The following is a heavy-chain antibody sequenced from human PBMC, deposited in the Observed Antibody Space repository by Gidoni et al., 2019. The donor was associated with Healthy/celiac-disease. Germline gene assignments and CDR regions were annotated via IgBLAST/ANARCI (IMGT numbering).Heavy chain of an antibody. CDR3: ARAGDIVLMVYGERGDDAFDI. V-gene: IGHV3-30-3*01. CDR1: GFTFRSYQ. CDR2: ISYDGSNK. J-gene: IGHJ3*02. D-gene: IGHD2-8*01. Sequence: QVHVVESGGGVVQPGRSLRLPSAASGFTFRSYQIHWVRQAPGKGLEWVAGISYDGSNKCYADSVEGRFTISRDNSKNTLYLQKNSLRAEDTAVYYCARAGDIVLMVYGERGDDAFDIWGQGTMVTVSS.